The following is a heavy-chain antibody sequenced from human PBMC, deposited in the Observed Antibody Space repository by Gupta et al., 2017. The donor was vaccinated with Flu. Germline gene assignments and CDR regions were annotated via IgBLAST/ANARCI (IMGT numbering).Heavy chain of an antibody. V-gene: IGHV3-23*01. J-gene: IGHJ4*02. CDR3: AKELRWLGSNRFDD. CDR2: ISGSGHTT. CDR1: GFAFRSYA. D-gene: IGHD6-19*01. Sequence: EVQLLDSGGGLVQPGGSRTPSCAGSGFAFRSYALSWVRQAPGKGLEWVSVISGSGHTTYYADSVKGRFTISRDNSKNTLSLQMNSLRPEDTAVYYCAKELRWLGSNRFDDWGQGTLVTVSS.